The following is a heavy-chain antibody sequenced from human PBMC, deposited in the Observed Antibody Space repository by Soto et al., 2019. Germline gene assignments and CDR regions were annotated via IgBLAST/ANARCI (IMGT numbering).Heavy chain of an antibody. J-gene: IGHJ4*02. CDR1: GFTFSSYA. V-gene: IGHV3-23*01. D-gene: IGHD3-22*01. CDR3: AKDRRGYYDSSFKWVY. Sequence: PGGSLRLSCAASGFTFSSYAMSWVRQAPGKGLEWVSAISGSGGGTYYADSVKGRFTISRDNSKNTLYLQMNSLRAEDTAVYYCAKDRRGYYDSSFKWVYWGQGTLVTVSS. CDR2: ISGSGGGT.